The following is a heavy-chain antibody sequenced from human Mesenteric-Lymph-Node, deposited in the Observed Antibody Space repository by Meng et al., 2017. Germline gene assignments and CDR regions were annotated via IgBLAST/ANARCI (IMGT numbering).Heavy chain of an antibody. Sequence: SETLSLTCAVSGGSISSSSYYWGWIRQPPGKGLEWIGSIYYSGSTYYNPSLKSRVTISVDTSKNQFSLKLSFVTAADTAVYYCARGREQWLVFDYWGQGTLVTVSS. CDR2: IYYSGST. CDR1: GGSISSSSYY. V-gene: IGHV4-39*07. CDR3: ARGREQWLVFDY. J-gene: IGHJ4*02. D-gene: IGHD6-19*01.